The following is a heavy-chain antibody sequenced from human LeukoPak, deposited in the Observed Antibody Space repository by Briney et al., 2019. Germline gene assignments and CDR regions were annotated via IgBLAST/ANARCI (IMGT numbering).Heavy chain of an antibody. Sequence: GGSLRLSCAASGFPFSSHAMTWVRQSPGKGLECLSVISGSGGTTYYADSVKGRFTITRDNSKNTLYLQMNSLRAEDTAVYYCARAPQLVPTYYYYGMDVWGQGTTVTVSS. D-gene: IGHD6-6*01. V-gene: IGHV3-23*01. CDR3: ARAPQLVPTYYYYGMDV. CDR2: ISGSGGTT. J-gene: IGHJ6*02. CDR1: GFPFSSHA.